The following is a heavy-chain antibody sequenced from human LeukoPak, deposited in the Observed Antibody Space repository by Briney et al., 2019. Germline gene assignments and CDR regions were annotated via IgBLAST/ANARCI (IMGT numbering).Heavy chain of an antibody. CDR2: IYYSGST. CDR3: VRDQAAGLNFDY. CDR1: GGSISSYY. D-gene: IGHD6-13*01. J-gene: IGHJ4*02. V-gene: IGHV4-59*01. Sequence: SETLSLTCTVSGGSISSYYWSWIRQPPGKGLEWIGYIYYSGSTNYNPSLKSRVTISVDTSKNQFSLKLSSVTAADTAVYYCVRDQAAGLNFDYWGQGTLVTVSS.